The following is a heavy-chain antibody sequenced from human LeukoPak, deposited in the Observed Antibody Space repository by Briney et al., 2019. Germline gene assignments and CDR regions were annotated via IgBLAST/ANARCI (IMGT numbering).Heavy chain of an antibody. V-gene: IGHV3-23*01. D-gene: IGHD1-1*01. J-gene: IGHJ3*01. CDR2: ISGSGGST. CDR1: RLTFSSYA. CDR3: AKTITPFTTNWDNSPGAFDV. Sequence: GGSLRLSCAASRLTFSSYAMSWVRQAPGKGLEWVSAISGSGGSTYYADSVKGRFTVSRDNSKNTLYLQMNSLRADDTAVYYCAKTITPFTTNWDNSPGAFDVWGQGTGVTVSS.